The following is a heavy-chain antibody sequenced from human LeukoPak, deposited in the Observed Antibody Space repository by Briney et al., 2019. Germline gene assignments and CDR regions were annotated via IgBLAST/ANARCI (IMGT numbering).Heavy chain of an antibody. J-gene: IGHJ6*02. CDR3: ARSLYGSGSYPYYYYVMDV. V-gene: IGHV5-51*01. CDR2: IYPGDSDT. Sequence: GESLKISCKGSGYNFTNYWIGWVRQMPGKGLEWMGIIYPGDSDTRYSPSFQGQVTISADKSISTAYLQWSSLKASDTAMYYCARSLYGSGSYPYYYYVMDVWGQGTTVTVSS. CDR1: GYNFTNYW. D-gene: IGHD3-10*01.